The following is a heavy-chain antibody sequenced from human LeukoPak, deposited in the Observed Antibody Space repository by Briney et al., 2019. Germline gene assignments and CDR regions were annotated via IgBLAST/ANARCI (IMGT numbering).Heavy chain of an antibody. V-gene: IGHV4-59*01. CDR2: IYYSGST. J-gene: IGHJ3*02. Sequence: SETLSLTCTVSGDSISSYYWSWTRQPPGKGLEWIGYIYYSGSTNYNPSLKSRVTISVDTSKNQFSLKLSSVTAADTAVYYCARGDGYRDALDIWGQGTMVTVSS. CDR3: ARGDGYRDALDI. CDR1: GDSISSYY. D-gene: IGHD5-24*01.